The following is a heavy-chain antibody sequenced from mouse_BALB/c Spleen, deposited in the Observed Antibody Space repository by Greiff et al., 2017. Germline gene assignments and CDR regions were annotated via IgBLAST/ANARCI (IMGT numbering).Heavy chain of an antibody. D-gene: IGHD1-1*01. CDR1: GFTFSSYG. V-gene: IGHV5-6-3*01. J-gene: IGHJ2*01. Sequence: VQLKESGGGLVQPGGSLKLSCAASGFTFSSYGMSWVRQTPDKRLELVATINSNGGSTYYPDSVKGRFTISRDNAKNTLYLQMSSLKSEDTAMYYCARDIYYYGRDYFDYWGQGTTLTVSS. CDR2: INSNGGST. CDR3: ARDIYYYGRDYFDY.